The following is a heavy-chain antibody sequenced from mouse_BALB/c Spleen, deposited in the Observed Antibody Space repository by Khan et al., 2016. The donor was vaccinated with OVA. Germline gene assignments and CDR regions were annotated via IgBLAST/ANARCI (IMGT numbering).Heavy chain of an antibody. V-gene: IGHV2-2*02. CDR2: IWSGGST. CDR1: GFSLTTYG. J-gene: IGHJ2*01. CDR3: AKNMGGYFDY. D-gene: IGHD1-1*02. Sequence: VQLQESGPGLVQPSQSLSITCTVSGFSLTTYGVHWVRQSPGKGLEWLGVIWSGGSTDYDAAFISRLSISKDNSKSQVFFKMNSLQANDTAIYFSAKNMGGYFDYWGQGTTLTVSS.